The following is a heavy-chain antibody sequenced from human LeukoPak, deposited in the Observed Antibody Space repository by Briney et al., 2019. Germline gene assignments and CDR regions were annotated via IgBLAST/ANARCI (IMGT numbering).Heavy chain of an antibody. CDR3: AKSSLVIPYDY. J-gene: IGHJ4*02. CDR2: ISGPGTST. D-gene: IGHD6-6*01. V-gene: IGHV3-23*01. CDR1: GFTFSSYA. Sequence: GSLRLSCAASGFTFSSYAMSWVRQAPGKGLEWVSGISGPGTSTYYGDSVKGRSTISRDNSKNTLYLQMNSLRADDTAVYYCAKSSLVIPYDYWGQGTLVTVSS.